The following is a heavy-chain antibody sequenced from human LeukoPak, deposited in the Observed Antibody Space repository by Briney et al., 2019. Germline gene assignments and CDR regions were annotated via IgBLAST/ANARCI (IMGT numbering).Heavy chain of an antibody. CDR2: IYYSGST. D-gene: IGHD6-13*01. Sequence: SETLSLTCTVSGGSISSYYWSWIRQPPGKGLEWIGYIYYSGSTSYNPSLKSRVTMSVDTSKNQFSLKPSSVTTADTAVYYCARGGIAAAGIPLRIWGQGTMVTVSS. CDR1: GGSISSYY. CDR3: ARGGIAAAGIPLRI. V-gene: IGHV4-59*01. J-gene: IGHJ3*02.